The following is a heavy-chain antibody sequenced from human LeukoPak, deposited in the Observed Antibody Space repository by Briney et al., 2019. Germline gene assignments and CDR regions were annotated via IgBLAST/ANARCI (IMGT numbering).Heavy chain of an antibody. J-gene: IGHJ3*02. CDR3: ARAPSKDDAFDI. CDR1: GFTFSSYA. V-gene: IGHV3-30*04. CDR2: ISYDGSNK. Sequence: GGSLRLSCAASGFTFSSYAMHWVRQAPGKGLEWVAVISYDGSNKYYADSVKGRFTISRDNSKNTLYLQMSSLRAEDTAVYYCARAPSKDDAFDIWGQGTMVTVSS.